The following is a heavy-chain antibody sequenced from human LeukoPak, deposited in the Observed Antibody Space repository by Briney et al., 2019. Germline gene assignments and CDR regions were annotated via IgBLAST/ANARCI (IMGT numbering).Heavy chain of an antibody. CDR1: GFTFSTSW. CDR2: INTDGNTR. J-gene: IGHJ4*02. CDR3: VRDMGYYGKV. V-gene: IGHV3-74*01. D-gene: IGHD3-10*01. Sequence: GGSLRLSCATSGFTFSTSWMHWVRQAPGKGLVWVSRINTDGNTRDYADSVKGRFTISRDNAKNTLYLQMNSLRAEDTAVYYCVRDMGYYGKVWGQGTLVTVSS.